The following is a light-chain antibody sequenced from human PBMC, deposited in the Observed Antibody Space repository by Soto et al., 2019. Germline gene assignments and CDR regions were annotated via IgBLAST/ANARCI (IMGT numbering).Light chain of an antibody. Sequence: QSALTQPASVSGSPGQSITISCSGTSSDIGTYDHVAWLQQFPGKTPKLMIYSVSNRPSRVSYRFSGSKSGNTASLTISGLQAEDEADYYCISYTVSRSYVFGTGTKLTVL. J-gene: IGLJ1*01. CDR1: SSDIGTYDH. CDR2: SVS. V-gene: IGLV2-14*01. CDR3: ISYTVSRSYV.